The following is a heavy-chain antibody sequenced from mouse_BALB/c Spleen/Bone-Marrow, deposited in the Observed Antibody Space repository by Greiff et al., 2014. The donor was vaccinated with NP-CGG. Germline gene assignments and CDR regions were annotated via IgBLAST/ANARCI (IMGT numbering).Heavy chain of an antibody. D-gene: IGHD1-1*01. CDR3: ATLTRVVDAMDY. Sequence: EVKLQESGAELVKPGASVKLSCTASGFNIKDTYMHWVKQRPGQGLEWIGRIDPANGNTKYDPKFQGKATITADTSSNTAYLQLSSLTSEDTAVYYCATLTRVVDAMDYWGQGTSVTVSS. J-gene: IGHJ4*01. CDR1: GFNIKDTY. CDR2: IDPANGNT. V-gene: IGHV14-3*02.